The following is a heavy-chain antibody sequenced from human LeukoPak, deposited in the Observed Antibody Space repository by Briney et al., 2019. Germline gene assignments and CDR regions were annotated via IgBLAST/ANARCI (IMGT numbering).Heavy chain of an antibody. CDR1: GLTFSDYY. CDR3: ARDSARNWLDP. V-gene: IGHV3-11*04. Sequence: GGSLRHSCAASGLTFSDYYMSWIRQAPGKGLQWVSYISSSGSTIYYADSVKGRFTISRDNAKNSLYLQMNSLRAEDTAVYYCARDSARNWLDPWGQGTLVTVSS. J-gene: IGHJ5*02. CDR2: ISSSGSTI.